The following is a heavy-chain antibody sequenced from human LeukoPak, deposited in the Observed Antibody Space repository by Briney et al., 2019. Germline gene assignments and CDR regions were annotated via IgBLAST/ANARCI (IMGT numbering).Heavy chain of an antibody. D-gene: IGHD6-19*01. CDR2: ISSNGVST. CDR1: GFTFSGYA. V-gene: IGHV3-64D*09. CDR3: VKNGTCSSGWYGGYFDY. J-gene: IGHJ4*02. Sequence: GGSLRLSCSASGFTFSGYAMHWVRQAPGKGLEYVSVISSNGVSTYYADSVKGRFTISRDNSKNTLYLQMSSLRSEDTAVYYCVKNGTCSSGWYGGYFDYWGQGTLVTVSS.